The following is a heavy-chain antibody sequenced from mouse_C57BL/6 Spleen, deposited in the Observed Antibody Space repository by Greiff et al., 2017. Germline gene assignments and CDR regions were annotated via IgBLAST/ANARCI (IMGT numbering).Heavy chain of an antibody. CDR3: ARSEDYGSSYDDY. D-gene: IGHD1-1*01. J-gene: IGHJ2*01. V-gene: IGHV1-82*01. CDR2: IYPGDGDT. CDR1: CYAFSRSW. Sequence: VQLQQSGPELVKPGASVKISCKASCYAFSRSWMNWVKQRPGKGLEWIGRIYPGDGDTNYNGKFKGKATLTADKSSSTAYMQLSSLTSEDSAVYFCARSEDYGSSYDDYWGQGTTLTVSS.